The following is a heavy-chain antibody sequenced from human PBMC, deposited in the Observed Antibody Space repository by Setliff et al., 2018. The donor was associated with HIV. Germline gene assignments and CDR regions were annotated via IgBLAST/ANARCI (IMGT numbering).Heavy chain of an antibody. D-gene: IGHD2-2*01. CDR3: ARRAVQDGSVTSSNWFES. J-gene: IGHJ5*01. CDR2: IYGGGST. Sequence: SETLSLTCAVSGDSIGTYSWHWIWQPPGKGLEWIGYIYGGGSTGYNPSLTSRVTMSADTPNNRFALKLSSVTAADTAVYYCARRAVQDGSVTSSNWFESWGQGTLVTVSS. CDR1: GDSIGTYS. V-gene: IGHV4-4*09.